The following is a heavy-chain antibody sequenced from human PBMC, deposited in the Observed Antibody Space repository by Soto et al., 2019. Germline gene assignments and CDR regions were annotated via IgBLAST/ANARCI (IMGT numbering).Heavy chain of an antibody. Sequence: QVQLVQSGAEVKKPGASVKVSCKASGYTFSSYGISWVRQAPGQGLDWMGWISGYNGNTNYVQNFQGRVTMTTDTPTSTAYMELRNLRSDDTAVYYCARGGQHLPWNCDYWGQGALVTVSS. CDR3: ARGGQHLPWNCDY. D-gene: IGHD3-16*01. CDR2: ISGYNGNT. J-gene: IGHJ4*02. CDR1: GYTFSSYG. V-gene: IGHV1-18*01.